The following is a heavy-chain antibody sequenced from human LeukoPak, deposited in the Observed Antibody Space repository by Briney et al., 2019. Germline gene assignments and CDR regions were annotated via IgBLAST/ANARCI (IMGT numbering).Heavy chain of an antibody. Sequence: PGGSLRLSCAASGFTFSSCGMHWVRQAPGKGLEWVAVISYDGSNKYYADSVKGRFTISRDNSKNTLYLQMNSLRAEDTAVYYCAKDIGGGYYLDYYFDYWGQGTLVTVSS. CDR3: AKDIGGGYYLDYYFDY. CDR2: ISYDGSNK. V-gene: IGHV3-30*18. CDR1: GFTFSSCG. J-gene: IGHJ4*02. D-gene: IGHD3-22*01.